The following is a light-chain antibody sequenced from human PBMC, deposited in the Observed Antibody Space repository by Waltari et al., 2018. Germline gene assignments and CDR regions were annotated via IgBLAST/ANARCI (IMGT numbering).Light chain of an antibody. CDR1: QSVGRA. CDR3: QRNDRLPVT. CDR2: GAA. V-gene: IGKV3-20*01. Sequence: EIVLTQSPGTLSLSPGERATLSCRASQSVGRALIWYQQKPGQAPRLLIYGAATRATGIPDRFSGSGFGTDFSLTISRLEPEDFAVYYCQRNDRLPVTFGQGTKLEIK. J-gene: IGKJ1*01.